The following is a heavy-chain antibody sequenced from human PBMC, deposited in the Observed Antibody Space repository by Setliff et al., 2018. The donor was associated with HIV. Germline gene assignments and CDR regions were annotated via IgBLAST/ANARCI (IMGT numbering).Heavy chain of an antibody. Sequence: SVKVSCKASGGTFSNYAISWVRQAPGQGLEWMGGIIPIFGSTKYAQKFQGRATITADESTSTADMELSSLRSEDTAVYYCARDDHYYDSGSYYSDWYFDLWGRGTLVTVSS. J-gene: IGHJ2*01. CDR2: IIPIFGST. D-gene: IGHD3-10*01. CDR1: GGTFSNYA. CDR3: ARDDHYYDSGSYYSDWYFDL. V-gene: IGHV1-69*13.